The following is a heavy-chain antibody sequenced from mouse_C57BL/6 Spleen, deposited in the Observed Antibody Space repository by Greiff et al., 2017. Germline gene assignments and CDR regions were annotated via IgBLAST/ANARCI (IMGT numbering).Heavy chain of an antibody. D-gene: IGHD1-1*01. V-gene: IGHV14-2*01. CDR1: GFNIKDYY. CDR2: IDPEDGET. Sequence: EVMLVESGAELVKPGASVKLSCTASGFNIKDYYMHWVKQRTEQGLEWIGRIDPEDGETKYAPKFQGKATITADTSSNTSYLQLSRLTSEDTAVYYGARSEYCSTCFDYWGQGTTLTVSS. CDR3: ARSEYCSTCFDY. J-gene: IGHJ2*01.